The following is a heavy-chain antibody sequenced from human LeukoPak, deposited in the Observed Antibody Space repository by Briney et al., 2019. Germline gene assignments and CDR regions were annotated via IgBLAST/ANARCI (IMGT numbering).Heavy chain of an antibody. Sequence: GESLKISCKGSGYSFTSYWIGWVRQMPGKGLEWMGIIYPGDSDTRYSPSFQGQVTISADKSISNAYLQLSSLKASDTAMYYCARLPYGSGSNGYFDYWGQGTLVTVSS. CDR3: ARLPYGSGSNGYFDY. V-gene: IGHV5-51*01. J-gene: IGHJ4*02. D-gene: IGHD3-10*01. CDR1: GYSFTSYW. CDR2: IYPGDSDT.